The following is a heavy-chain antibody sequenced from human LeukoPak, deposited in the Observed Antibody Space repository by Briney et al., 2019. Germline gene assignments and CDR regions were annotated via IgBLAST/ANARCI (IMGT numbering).Heavy chain of an antibody. CDR3: AKVLSGSQDY. D-gene: IGHD1-26*01. V-gene: IGHV3-23*01. CDR1: GFTFGSYA. Sequence: QTGGSLRLSCAASGFTFGSYAMSWVRQAPGKGLEWVSTIGGGSETTSYADSAEGRFTNSRDNSKNTVYLQMNSLRAEDTAVYYCAKVLSGSQDYWGQGTLVTVFS. J-gene: IGHJ4*02. CDR2: IGGGSETT.